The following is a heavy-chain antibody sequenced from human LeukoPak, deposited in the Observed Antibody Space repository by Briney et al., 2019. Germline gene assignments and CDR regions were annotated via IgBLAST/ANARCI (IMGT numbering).Heavy chain of an antibody. V-gene: IGHV1-69*05. Sequence: SVKVSCKATGGTFSSYAISWVRQAPGQGLEWMGGIIPIFGTANYAQKFQGRVTITTDESTSTAYMELSSLRSEDTAVYYCARGRRDWNDVSDWGQGTLVTVSS. CDR2: IIPIFGTA. CDR1: GGTFSSYA. J-gene: IGHJ4*02. D-gene: IGHD1-1*01. CDR3: ARGRRDWNDVSD.